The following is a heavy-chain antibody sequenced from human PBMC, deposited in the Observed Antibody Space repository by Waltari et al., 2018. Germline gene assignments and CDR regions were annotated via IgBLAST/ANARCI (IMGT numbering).Heavy chain of an antibody. CDR2: IRDKGNSYAT. CDR3: TRGDCGSDCYIYFY. J-gene: IGHJ4*02. D-gene: IGHD2-21*02. Sequence: EVQLVESGGGLVQPGGSLKVSCSASGFTSRGPSIHWVRQTSGKGLEWVGRIRDKGNSYATDYAASVKGRFTMSRDDSKNTAYLQMNSLKTEDTALYYCTRGDCGSDCYIYFYWGLGTLVTVSS. V-gene: IGHV3-73*01. CDR1: GFTSRGPS.